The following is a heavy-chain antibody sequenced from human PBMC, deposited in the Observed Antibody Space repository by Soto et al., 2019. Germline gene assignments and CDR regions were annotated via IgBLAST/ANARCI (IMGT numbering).Heavy chain of an antibody. J-gene: IGHJ4*01. CDR1: GGSISTSTYY. D-gene: IGHD6-13*01. CDR3: ARHGGPHPKQPLDH. Sequence: SETLSLTCSVSGGSISTSTYYWGWVRQPPGKGLEWIGGIYYGGNTYDNPSLRSRVSMSIDTSKNQFSLKVTSVTAADTGVYYCARHGGPHPKQPLDHWGHGTLVTVSS. CDR2: IYYGGNT. V-gene: IGHV4-39*01.